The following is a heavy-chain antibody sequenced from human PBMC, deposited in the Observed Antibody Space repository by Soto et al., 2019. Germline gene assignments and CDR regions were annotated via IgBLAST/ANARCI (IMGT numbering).Heavy chain of an antibody. J-gene: IGHJ5*02. D-gene: IGHD2-15*01. CDR2: IYYSGST. CDR1: GGSISSGGYY. CDR3: ARDSGVWDCSGGSCYSMEDWGWFDP. Sequence: QVQLQESGPGLVKPSQTLSLTCTVSGGSISSGGYYWSWIRQHPGKGLEWIGYIYYSGSTYYNPSLKSRVTISVDTSKNQFSRKLSSVTAADTAVYYCARDSGVWDCSGGSCYSMEDWGWFDPWGQGTLVTVSS. V-gene: IGHV4-31*03.